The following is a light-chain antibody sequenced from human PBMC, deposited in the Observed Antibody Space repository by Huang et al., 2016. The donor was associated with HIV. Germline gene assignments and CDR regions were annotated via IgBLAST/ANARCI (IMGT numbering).Light chain of an antibody. J-gene: IGKJ1*01. CDR2: DAA. Sequence: EIVLTQSPATLSLSPGERATLSCRASQSVSSYLAWYQQKPGQAPRLLIYDAAKGATGIPARFSGSGSGTDFTLTSSSLGPEDFAVYYCQQRSNWPPSWTFGQGTKVEIK. V-gene: IGKV3-11*01. CDR1: QSVSSY. CDR3: QQRSNWPPSWT.